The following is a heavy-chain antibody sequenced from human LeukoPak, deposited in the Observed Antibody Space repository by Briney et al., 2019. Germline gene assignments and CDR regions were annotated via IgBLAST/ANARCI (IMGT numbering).Heavy chain of an antibody. V-gene: IGHV1-46*01. D-gene: IGHD2-2*01. CDR2: INPSGGST. J-gene: IGHJ3*02. CDR1: GYTFTSYY. CDR3: ARGSTGVVPAAKVAFDI. Sequence: ASVKVSCKASGYTFTSYYMHWVRQAPGQGLEWMGIINPSGGSTSYAQKFQGRVTMTRDTSTSTVYMELSSLRSEDTAVYYCARGSTGVVPAAKVAFDIWGQGTMVTVSS.